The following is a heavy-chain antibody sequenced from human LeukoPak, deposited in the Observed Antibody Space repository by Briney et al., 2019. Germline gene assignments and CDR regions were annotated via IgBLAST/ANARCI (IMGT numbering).Heavy chain of an antibody. CDR3: ARLTATTGFDY. V-gene: IGHV3-7*01. Sequence: GGSLRLSCVASGFPFSSYWMSWVRQAPGKGLEWVANIKQDGSDKYYVDSVKGRFTISRDNAKNSLYLQLNSLRADDTAVYYCARLTATTGFDYWGQGTLVTVSS. CDR2: IKQDGSDK. D-gene: IGHD1-1*01. CDR1: GFPFSSYW. J-gene: IGHJ4*02.